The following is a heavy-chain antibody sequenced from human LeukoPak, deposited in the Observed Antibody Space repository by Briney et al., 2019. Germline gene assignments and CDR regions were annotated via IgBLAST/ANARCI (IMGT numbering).Heavy chain of an antibody. Sequence: PGGSLRLSCAASGFTFSDYYMSWIRQAPGKGLEWVSYISSSGSTIYYADSVKGRFTISRDNAKNSLYLQMNSLRAEDTAVYYCARAGSSHYYYYYMDVWGKGTTVTVSS. CDR3: ARAGSSHYYYYYMDV. D-gene: IGHD6-13*01. J-gene: IGHJ6*03. V-gene: IGHV3-11*04. CDR1: GFTFSDYY. CDR2: ISSSGSTI.